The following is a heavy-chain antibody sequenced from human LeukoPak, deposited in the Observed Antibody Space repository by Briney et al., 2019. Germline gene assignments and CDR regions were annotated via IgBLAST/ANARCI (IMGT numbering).Heavy chain of an antibody. J-gene: IGHJ4*02. CDR2: IYPGDSDT. CDR1: GYSFTSYW. Sequence: GESLKISCKGSGYSFTSYWIGWVRQMPGKGLEWMGTIYPGDSDTRYSPSFQGQVTISADKSISTAYLQWSSLKASDTAMYYCASSYDSSGYYYVLDYWGQGTLVTVSS. D-gene: IGHD3-22*01. V-gene: IGHV5-51*01. CDR3: ASSYDSSGYYYVLDY.